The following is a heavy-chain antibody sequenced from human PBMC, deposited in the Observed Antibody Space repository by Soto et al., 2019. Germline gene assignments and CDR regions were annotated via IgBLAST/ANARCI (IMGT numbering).Heavy chain of an antibody. V-gene: IGHV4-31*03. Sequence: PSETLSLTCSVSGGSISSDGYYWNWIRQHPGKGLEWIGYIYYSGSTYYNSSLKSRVTISVDTSKNQFSLKLSSVTAADTAVYYCAGEYSDFPAKYYFDYWGQGTLVTVSS. J-gene: IGHJ4*02. CDR3: AGEYSDFPAKYYFDY. CDR2: IYYSGST. CDR1: GGSISSDGYY. D-gene: IGHD4-17*01.